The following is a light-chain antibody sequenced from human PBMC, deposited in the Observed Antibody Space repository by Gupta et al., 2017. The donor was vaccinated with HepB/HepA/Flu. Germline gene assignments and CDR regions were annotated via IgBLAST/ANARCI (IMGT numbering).Light chain of an antibody. CDR3: QHRRSCPFT. V-gene: IGKV3-11*01. CDR2: DAS. J-gene: IGKJ5*01. CDR1: QSVIIY. Sequence: EIVLTQSPATLSLSPGEISTLSCRASQSVIIYLAWYQQKPGQAPRLLIYDASNRATGIPARFSGSGSGTEFTLTISSREPEDFAIYYCQHRRSCPFTFGQGTPMDIK.